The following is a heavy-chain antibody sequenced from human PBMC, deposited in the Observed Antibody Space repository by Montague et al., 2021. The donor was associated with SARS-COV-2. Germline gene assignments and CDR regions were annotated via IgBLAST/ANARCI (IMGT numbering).Heavy chain of an antibody. CDR1: GDSVSSNSAT. Sequence: CAISGDSVSSNSATWNWVRRSPSRGPEWLGRTYYRSKWYNDYAVSLRGRVTIHPDTSKNQFSLQLNSVTPEDTAIYYCTSGREGNYNVMDVWGQGTTVTVSS. V-gene: IGHV6-1*01. D-gene: IGHD1-1*01. CDR2: TYYRSKWYN. CDR3: TSGREGNYNVMDV. J-gene: IGHJ6*02.